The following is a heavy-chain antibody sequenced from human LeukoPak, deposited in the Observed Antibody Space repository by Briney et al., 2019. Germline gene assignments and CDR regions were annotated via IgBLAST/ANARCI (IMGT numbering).Heavy chain of an antibody. Sequence: PSETLSLTCAVSGGSISSGGYSWRWIRQPPGKGLEWIGYIYHSGSTYYNPSLKSRVTISVDRSKNQFSLKLSSVTAADTAVYYCASGDHYYGSGLDVWGKGTTVTVSS. CDR1: GGSISSGGYS. CDR3: ASGDHYYGSGLDV. V-gene: IGHV4-30-2*01. D-gene: IGHD3-10*01. J-gene: IGHJ6*04. CDR2: IYHSGST.